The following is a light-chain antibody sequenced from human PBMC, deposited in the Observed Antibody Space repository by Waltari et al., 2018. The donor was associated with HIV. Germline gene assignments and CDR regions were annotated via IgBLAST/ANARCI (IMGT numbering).Light chain of an antibody. V-gene: IGLV1-44*01. CDR1: SSNIGNNT. J-gene: IGLJ1*01. Sequence: QSVLTQPPSASGTPRQRVTTSCSGSSSNIGNNTENWYQQHPGTAPKLLIYSYNQRPSGVPDRFSGSKSGTSASLAISGLQSEDEADYYCASWDDSLNGYVFGTGTKVTVL. CDR3: ASWDDSLNGYV. CDR2: SYN.